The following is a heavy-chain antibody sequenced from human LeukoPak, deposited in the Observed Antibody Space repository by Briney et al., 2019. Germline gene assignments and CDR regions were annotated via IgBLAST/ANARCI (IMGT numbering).Heavy chain of an antibody. CDR2: ITWNAGST. J-gene: IGHJ4*02. Sequence: GGSLRLSCAASGFTFKTYAMHWVRQAPGKGLEWVSGITWNAGSTGYADSVKGRFTISRDNAKNSLYLQMNSLRAEDTALYYCARAADDSSGYFDYWGQGTLVTVSS. D-gene: IGHD3-22*01. CDR1: GFTFKTYA. V-gene: IGHV3-20*04. CDR3: ARAADDSSGYFDY.